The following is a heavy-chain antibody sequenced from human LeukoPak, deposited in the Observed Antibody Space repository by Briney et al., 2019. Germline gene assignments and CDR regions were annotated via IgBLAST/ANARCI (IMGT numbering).Heavy chain of an antibody. V-gene: IGHV3-23*01. D-gene: IGHD6-13*01. Sequence: PGRSLRLSCAASAFTFSSYAMTWVRHAPGKGLEGVSATSGSGGSTYYADSVKGRFTISRDNSKNTLYLQMNSLRAEDTAVYYCAKDHRIAAAGTPDAFDIWGQGTMVTVSS. CDR3: AKDHRIAAAGTPDAFDI. CDR2: TSGSGGST. J-gene: IGHJ3*02. CDR1: AFTFSSYA.